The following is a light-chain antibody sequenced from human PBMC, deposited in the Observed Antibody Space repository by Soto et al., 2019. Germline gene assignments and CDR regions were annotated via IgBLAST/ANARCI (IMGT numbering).Light chain of an antibody. CDR2: SAS. CDR1: QTISSNY. CDR3: QRYGIV. Sequence: EVVLTQSPDTLSLSPGERATLSCRASQTISSNYVAWYQQKPGQAPRLLIYSASSRATGIPDRFSGSGSGTHFTLTISRLEPEDFAVYYCQRYGIVVGPGTKVDSK. V-gene: IGKV3-20*01. J-gene: IGKJ3*01.